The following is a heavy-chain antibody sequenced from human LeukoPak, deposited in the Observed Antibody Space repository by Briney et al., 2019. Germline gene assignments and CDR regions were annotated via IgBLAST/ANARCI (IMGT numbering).Heavy chain of an antibody. CDR1: AFTFSSYN. CDR2: ISSSSSYI. D-gene: IGHD3-3*01. J-gene: IGHJ4*02. V-gene: IGHV3-21*01. CDR3: FGVGYYDFWSGLSPDY. Sequence: GGSLRLSCAVSAFTFSSYNMNWVRQARGKGLQWISSISSSSSYIYYADSVKGRFTVSRDNAKNSLYLQMNSLRAEDTAVYYCFGVGYYDFWSGLSPDYWGQGTLVTVSS.